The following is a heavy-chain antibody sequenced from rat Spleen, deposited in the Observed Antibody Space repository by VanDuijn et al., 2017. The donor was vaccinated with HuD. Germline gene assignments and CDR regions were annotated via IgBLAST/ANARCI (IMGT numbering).Heavy chain of an antibody. V-gene: IGHV5-29*01. D-gene: IGHD1-11*01. CDR1: GFTFSNYG. CDR3: ARQAGEELDYWYFDF. CDR2: ISYDGSDT. J-gene: IGHJ1*01. Sequence: EVQLVESGGGLVQPGRSLKLSCAASGFTFSNYGMAWVRQAPTKGLEWVATISYDGSDTYYRDSVKGRFTISRDNAKNTLYLQMDSLGSEDTATYYCARQAGEELDYWYFDFWGPGTMVTVSS.